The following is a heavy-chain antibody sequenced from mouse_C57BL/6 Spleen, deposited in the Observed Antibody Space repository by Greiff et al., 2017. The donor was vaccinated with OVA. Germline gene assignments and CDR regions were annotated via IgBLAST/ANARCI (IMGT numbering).Heavy chain of an antibody. Sequence: QVQLKQSGAELVRPGASVTLSCKASGYTFTDYEMHWVKQTPVHGLEWIGAIDPETGGTAYNQKFKGKAILTADKSSSTAYMELRSLTSEDSAVYYCTRRGCTVVRYDLDYWGQGTTLTVSS. D-gene: IGHD1-1*01. V-gene: IGHV1-15*01. CDR2: IDPETGGT. CDR1: GYTFTDYE. CDR3: TRRGCTVVRYDLDY. J-gene: IGHJ2*01.